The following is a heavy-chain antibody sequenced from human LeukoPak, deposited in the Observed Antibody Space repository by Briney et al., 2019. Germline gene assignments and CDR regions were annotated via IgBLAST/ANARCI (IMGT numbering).Heavy chain of an antibody. Sequence: GGSLRLSCAASGLTFDDYAMNWVRQAPGKGLEWVSGISWNSGSIGYAYSVKGRFTISRDNAKYYLYLQMNRLRADDTALYYCAKTAYDSSGYYYGVFDYWGQGTLVTVSS. CDR3: AKTAYDSSGYYYGVFDY. CDR1: GLTFDDYA. V-gene: IGHV3-9*01. D-gene: IGHD3-22*01. J-gene: IGHJ4*02. CDR2: ISWNSGSI.